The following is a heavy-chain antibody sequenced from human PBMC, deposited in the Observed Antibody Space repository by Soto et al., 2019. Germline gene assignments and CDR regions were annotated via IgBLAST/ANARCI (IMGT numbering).Heavy chain of an antibody. CDR1: GFTFSSYS. J-gene: IGHJ5*02. CDR3: ARDLGSSWYPNWFDP. D-gene: IGHD6-13*01. V-gene: IGHV3-21*01. Sequence: GGSLRLSCAASGFTFSSYSMNWVRQAPGKGLEWVSSISSSSSYIYYADSVKGRFTISRDNAKNSLYLQMNSLRAEDTAVYYCARDLGSSWYPNWFDPWGQGTLVTVSS. CDR2: ISSSSSYI.